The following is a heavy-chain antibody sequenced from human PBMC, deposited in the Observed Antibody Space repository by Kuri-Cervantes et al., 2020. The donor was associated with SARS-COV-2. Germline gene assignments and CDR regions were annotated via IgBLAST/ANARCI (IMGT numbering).Heavy chain of an antibody. CDR3: VRLPYYYDATGYPNYFFDV. CDR2: INHSGST. J-gene: IGHJ4*02. D-gene: IGHD3-22*01. CDR1: GGSFSGYY. V-gene: IGHV4-34*01. Sequence: SQTLSLTCAVYGGSFSGYYWSWIRQPPGKGLEWIGEINHSGSTNYNPSLKSRVTISVDTSKNQFSLKLSSVTAADTAVYSCVRLPYYYDATGYPNYFFDVWGRGTLVTVSS.